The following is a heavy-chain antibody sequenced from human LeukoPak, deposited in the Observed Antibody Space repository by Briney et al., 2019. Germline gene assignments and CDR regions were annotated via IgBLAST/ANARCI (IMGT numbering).Heavy chain of an antibody. CDR3: ANRSYYVISGAYGIDL. Sequence: PSETLSLTCAAYGVSFRGYYWSWIRQPPGKGLEWIGEINHSGSTNYNPSLKSRVTISVDTSKNQFPLKLNSVTAADTAVYYCANRSYYVISGAYGIDLWGQGTTVTVSS. CDR1: GVSFRGYY. J-gene: IGHJ6*02. D-gene: IGHD3-22*01. V-gene: IGHV4-34*01. CDR2: INHSGST.